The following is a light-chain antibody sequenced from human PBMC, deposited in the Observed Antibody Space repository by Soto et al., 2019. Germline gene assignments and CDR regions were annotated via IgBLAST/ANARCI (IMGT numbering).Light chain of an antibody. CDR3: CSYAGSSTFWV. J-gene: IGLJ3*02. CDR1: SSNIGAYNY. Sequence: QSVLTQPASVSGSPGQSITIPCTGTSSNIGAYNYVSWYQQHPGKAPKLIIYEVSDRPSGVSNRFSGSKSGHTASLTISGLQAEDEADYYCCSYAGSSTFWVFGGGTKLTVL. V-gene: IGLV2-23*02. CDR2: EVS.